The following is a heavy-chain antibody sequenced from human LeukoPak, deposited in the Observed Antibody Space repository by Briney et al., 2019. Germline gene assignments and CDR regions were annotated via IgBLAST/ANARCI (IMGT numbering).Heavy chain of an antibody. D-gene: IGHD3-22*01. Sequence: ASVKVSCKASGYTFTGYYMHWVRQAPGQRLEWIGWINPNSGGTNYAQKFQGRVTMTRDTSISTAYMELSRLRSDDTAVYYCARGDADSSGYAPGWGQGTLVTVSS. CDR2: INPNSGGT. J-gene: IGHJ4*02. CDR3: ARGDADSSGYAPG. CDR1: GYTFTGYY. V-gene: IGHV1-2*02.